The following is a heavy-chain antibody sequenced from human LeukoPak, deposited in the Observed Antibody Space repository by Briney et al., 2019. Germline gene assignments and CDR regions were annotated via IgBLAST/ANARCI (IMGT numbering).Heavy chain of an antibody. J-gene: IGHJ4*02. CDR2: IYYSGST. V-gene: IGHV4-59*01. D-gene: IGHD2-2*01. CDR3: VRDTSTSFDY. CDR1: GGSISSYY. Sequence: SETLSLTCTVSGGSISSYYWSWIRQPPGKGLEWIGYIYYSGSTNYNPSLKSRVTISVDTSKNQFSLKLSSVTAADTAVYYCVRDTSTSFDYWGQGTLVTVSS.